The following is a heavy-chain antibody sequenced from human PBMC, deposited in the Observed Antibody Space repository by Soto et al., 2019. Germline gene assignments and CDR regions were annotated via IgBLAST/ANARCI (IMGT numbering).Heavy chain of an antibody. Sequence: PSETLSLTCTVSGGSIRSYYWSWIRQPPGKGLEWIGYIYYSGSTNSNPSLKSRVTISVDTSKNQFSLKLSSVTAADTAVYYCARDNAPFKIFGPEAGMEVWGKVNTVT. D-gene: IGHD3-3*01. J-gene: IGHJ6*04. V-gene: IGHV4-59*01. CDR3: ARDNAPFKIFGPEAGMEV. CDR2: IYYSGST. CDR1: GGSIRSYY.